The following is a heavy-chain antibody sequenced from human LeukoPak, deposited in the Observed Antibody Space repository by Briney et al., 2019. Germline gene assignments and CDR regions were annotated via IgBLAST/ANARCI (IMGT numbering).Heavy chain of an antibody. Sequence: SETPSLTCTDSGGSISSGGYYWSWIRQHPGKGLEWIGYIYYSGSTYYNPSLKSRVTISVDTSKNQFSLKLSSVTAADTAVYYCARVVTIFGVVTKYYFDYWGQGTLVTVSS. CDR2: IYYSGST. CDR1: GGSISSGGYY. J-gene: IGHJ4*02. D-gene: IGHD3-3*01. V-gene: IGHV4-31*03. CDR3: ARVVTIFGVVTKYYFDY.